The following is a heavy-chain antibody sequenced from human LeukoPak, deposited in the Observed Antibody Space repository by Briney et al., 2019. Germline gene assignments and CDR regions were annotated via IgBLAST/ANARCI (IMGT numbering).Heavy chain of an antibody. J-gene: IGHJ6*03. CDR3: ARSRYDFWGDYYYYYYMDV. V-gene: IGHV1-69*05. CDR2: VIPIFGTA. D-gene: IGHD3-3*01. Sequence: SVKVSCKASGGTFNSYAISWLRQAPGQGLEWMGGVIPIFGTANYAQKFQGRVTITTDESTSTAYMELNSLRSEDTAVYYCARSRYDFWGDYYYYYYMDVWGKGTTVTVSS. CDR1: GGTFNSYA.